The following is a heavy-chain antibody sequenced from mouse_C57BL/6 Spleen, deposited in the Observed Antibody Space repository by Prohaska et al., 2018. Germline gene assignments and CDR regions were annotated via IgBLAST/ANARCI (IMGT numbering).Heavy chain of an antibody. V-gene: IGHV1-19*01. J-gene: IGHJ2*01. D-gene: IGHD1-1*01. CDR3: ARDYGSRERFDY. CDR2: INPYNGGT. Sequence: HGKSLEWIGVINPYNGGTSYNQKFKGTATLTVDKSSSTAYMELNSLTSEDSAVYYCARDYGSRERFDYWGQGTTLTVSS.